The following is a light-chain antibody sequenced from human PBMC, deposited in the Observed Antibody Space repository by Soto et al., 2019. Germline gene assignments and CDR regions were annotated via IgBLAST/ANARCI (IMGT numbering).Light chain of an antibody. V-gene: IGLV2-14*03. CDR3: VSYTSSTTYV. CDR1: SSDVGGSNF. J-gene: IGLJ1*01. CDR2: DVA. Sequence: QSALTQPASVSDSPGQSITISCTGTSSDVGGSNFVSWYQQHPGKPPKLIIYDVANRLSGVSNRFSGSKSGSTASLIISRLQTEDEADYYCVSYTSSTTYVFGNGTKVTVL.